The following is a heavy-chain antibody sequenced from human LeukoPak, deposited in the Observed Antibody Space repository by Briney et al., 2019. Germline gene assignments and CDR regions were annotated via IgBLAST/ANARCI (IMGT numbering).Heavy chain of an antibody. D-gene: IGHD4-17*01. CDR1: GFTFSSYA. V-gene: IGHV3-23*01. CDR3: AKDGGSYGDYEHFDY. J-gene: IGHJ4*02. Sequence: GGSLRLSCAASGFTFSSYAMSWVRQAPGKGLEWVSAISGSGGSTYYADSVKGRFTISRDNSKNTLYLQMNSLRAEDTAVYYCAKDGGSYGDYEHFDYWGQGTLVTVSS. CDR2: ISGSGGST.